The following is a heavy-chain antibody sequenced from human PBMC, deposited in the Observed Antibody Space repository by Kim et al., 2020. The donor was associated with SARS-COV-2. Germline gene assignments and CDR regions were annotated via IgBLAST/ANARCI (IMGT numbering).Heavy chain of an antibody. CDR2: INPNSGGT. CDR3: ARDRGKRVYSYGLGNWFDP. V-gene: IGHV1-2*06. Sequence: ASVKVSCKASGYTFTGYYMHWVRQAPGQGLEWMGRINPNSGGTNYAQKFQGRVTMTRDTSISTAYMELSRLRSDDTAVYYCARDRGKRVYSYGLGNWFDPWGQGTLVTVSS. D-gene: IGHD5-18*01. J-gene: IGHJ5*02. CDR1: GYTFTGYY.